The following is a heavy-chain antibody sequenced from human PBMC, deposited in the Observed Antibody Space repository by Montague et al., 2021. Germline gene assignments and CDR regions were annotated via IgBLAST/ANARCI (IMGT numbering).Heavy chain of an antibody. J-gene: IGHJ3*02. CDR1: GGSISKFC. V-gene: IGHV4-59*13. Sequence: SETLSLTCTVSGGSISKFCWAWIRQPAGKGLEWIGFISYSGRTNSNPSLKSRVTISLDTSKNQFSLNLSSVTAADTAVYYCARDTTTAGVDIWGQGTMVTVSS. CDR3: ARDTTTAGVDI. D-gene: IGHD1-1*01. CDR2: ISYSGRT.